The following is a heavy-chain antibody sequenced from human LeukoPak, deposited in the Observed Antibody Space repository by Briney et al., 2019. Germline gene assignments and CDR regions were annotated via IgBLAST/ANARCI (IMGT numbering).Heavy chain of an antibody. CDR3: AKVGVLLWFGESYYFDY. Sequence: GGSLRLSCAASGFTFSSYAMSWVRQAPGKWLEWVSAISGRGGSTYYADSVKGRFTISRDNSKHTLYLQMNSLRAEDTAVYYCAKVGVLLWFGESYYFDYWGQGTLVTVSS. V-gene: IGHV3-23*01. CDR1: GFTFSSYA. CDR2: ISGRGGST. J-gene: IGHJ4*02. D-gene: IGHD3-10*01.